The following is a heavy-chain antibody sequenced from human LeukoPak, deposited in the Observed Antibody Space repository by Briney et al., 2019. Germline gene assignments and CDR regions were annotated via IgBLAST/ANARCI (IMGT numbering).Heavy chain of an antibody. D-gene: IGHD2-21*02. CDR2: INPSGGST. V-gene: IGHV1-46*01. CDR3: ARAYCGGDCYSLIVANYYYGMDV. CDR1: GYTFTSYY. Sequence: ASVKVSCKASGYTFTSYYMHWVRQAPGQGLEWMGIINPSGGSTSYAQKFQGRVTITADESTSTAYMELSSLRSEDTAVYYCARAYCGGDCYSLIVANYYYGMDVWGQGTTVTVSS. J-gene: IGHJ6*02.